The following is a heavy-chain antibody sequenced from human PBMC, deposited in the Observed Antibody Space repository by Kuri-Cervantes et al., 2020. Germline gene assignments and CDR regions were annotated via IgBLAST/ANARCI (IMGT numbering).Heavy chain of an antibody. V-gene: IGHV4-39*07. Sequence: GPLRLSCTVSGGSISSSSYYWGWIRQPPGKGLEWVGSIYHSGSTYYNPSLESRVTRSVDTSKNQFSLKLSSVTAADTAVYYCARGISGWALHAFDIWGQGTMVTVSS. CDR2: IYHSGST. CDR1: GGSISSSSYY. D-gene: IGHD6-19*01. J-gene: IGHJ3*02. CDR3: ARGISGWALHAFDI.